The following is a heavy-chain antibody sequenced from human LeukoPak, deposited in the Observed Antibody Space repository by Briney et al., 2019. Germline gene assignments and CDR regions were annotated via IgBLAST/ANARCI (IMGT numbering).Heavy chain of an antibody. CDR2: ISGSGGST. CDR1: GFTSSSYA. V-gene: IGHV3-23*01. CDR3: ARGFYGDYFDAFDI. J-gene: IGHJ3*02. D-gene: IGHD4-17*01. Sequence: PGGSLRLSGAASGFTSSSYAMSWVRQAPGKGLEWVSAISGSGGSTYYADSVKGRFTISRDNSKNTLYLQMNSLRAEDTAVYYCARGFYGDYFDAFDIWGQGTMVAVSS.